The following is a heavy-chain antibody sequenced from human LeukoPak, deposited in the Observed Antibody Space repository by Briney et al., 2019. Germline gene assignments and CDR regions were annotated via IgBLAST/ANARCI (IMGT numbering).Heavy chain of an antibody. CDR2: ISSSSSYI. D-gene: IGHD2-21*01. CDR3: ARVPHIGDFDY. J-gene: IGHJ4*02. V-gene: IGHV3-21*01. CDR1: GFTFSSYA. Sequence: GGSLRLSCAASGFTFSSYAMNWVRQAPGKGLEWVSSISSSSSYIYYADSVKGRFTISGDNAKNSLYLQMNSLRAEDTAVYYCARVPHIGDFDYWGQGTLVTVSS.